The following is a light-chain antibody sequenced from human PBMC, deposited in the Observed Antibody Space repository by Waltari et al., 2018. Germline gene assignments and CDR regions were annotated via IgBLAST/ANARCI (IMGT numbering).Light chain of an antibody. CDR1: QSVLYSSNNKNY. CDR3: LQYYNTPQT. CDR2: WSS. V-gene: IGKV4-1*01. Sequence: DIVMTQSPDSLAVSLGERATINCKSSQSVLYSSNNKNYLAWFQQRPGQPPKLLIYWSSTRESGVPDRFSASGSGTDFTLTISSLQAEDVAVYYCLQYYNTPQTFGQGTRLEIK. J-gene: IGKJ5*01.